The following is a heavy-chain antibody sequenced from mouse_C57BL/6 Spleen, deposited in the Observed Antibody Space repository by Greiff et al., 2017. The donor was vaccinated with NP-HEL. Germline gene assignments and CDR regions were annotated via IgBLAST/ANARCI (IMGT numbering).Heavy chain of an antibody. CDR3: ASSSHDYDEYCDV. D-gene: IGHD2-4*01. J-gene: IGHJ1*03. V-gene: IGHV2-2*01. CDR2: IWSGGGT. Sequence: VQLKESGPGLVQPSQSLSITCTVSGFSLTSYGVHWVRQSPGKGLEWLGVIWSGGGTDYNAAFFSRLSISTDNSTSQVFFKMNSLQADDTAIDYCASSSHDYDEYCDVWGTGTTVTVSS. CDR1: GFSLTSYG.